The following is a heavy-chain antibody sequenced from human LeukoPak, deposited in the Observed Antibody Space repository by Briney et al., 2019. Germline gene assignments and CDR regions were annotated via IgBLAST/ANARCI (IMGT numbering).Heavy chain of an antibody. CDR3: ARGWQLHD. D-gene: IGHD4-23*01. V-gene: IGHV1-18*01. CDR1: GQTLSTYG. Sequence: ASVKVSCKASGQTLSTYGISWVRQAPGQGLEWMGWISASKGNIKHAQKFQDRVTMTTDTSTNTAYLEMRSLSCDDTALYYCARGWQLHDWGQGTLVTVSS. J-gene: IGHJ4*02. CDR2: ISASKGNI.